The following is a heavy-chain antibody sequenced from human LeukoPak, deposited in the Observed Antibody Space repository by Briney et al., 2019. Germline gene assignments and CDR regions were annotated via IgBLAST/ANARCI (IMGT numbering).Heavy chain of an antibody. J-gene: IGHJ6*03. CDR3: ARAPYYYGSGSYYMTDYYYYMDV. CDR2: IIPIFGTA. CDR1: GGTFSSYA. V-gene: IGHV1-69*06. D-gene: IGHD3-10*01. Sequence: ASVKVSCKASGGTFSSYAISWVRQAPGQGLEWMGGIIPIFGTANYAQKFQGRVTITADKSTSTAYMELSSLRSEDTAVYYCARAPYYYGSGSYYMTDYYYYMDVWGKGTTVTISS.